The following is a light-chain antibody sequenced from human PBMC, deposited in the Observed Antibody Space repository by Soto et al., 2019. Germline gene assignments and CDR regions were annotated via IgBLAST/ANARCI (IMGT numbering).Light chain of an antibody. J-gene: IGKJ1*01. CDR1: QSVSSY. CDR2: DAS. CDR3: QQYGRSPLT. Sequence: EIVLTQGPATLSLSPGESATLSCRASQSVSSYLAWYQQKPGQAPRLLIYDASNRATGIPARFSGSGAGTDFTLTISSLEPEDFAVYYCQQYGRSPLTFGQGTKVDIK. V-gene: IGKV3-11*01.